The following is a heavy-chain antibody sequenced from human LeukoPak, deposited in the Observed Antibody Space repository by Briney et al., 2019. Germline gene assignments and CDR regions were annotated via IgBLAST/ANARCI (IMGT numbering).Heavy chain of an antibody. Sequence: GGSLRLSCAASGFTFSSYAMSWVRQAPGKGLEWVSVIYSGGSTYYADSVKGRFTISRDNSKNTLYLQMNSLRAEDTAVYYCARVGIAVAGSRGHFDYWGQGTLVTVSS. CDR2: IYSGGST. V-gene: IGHV3-53*01. D-gene: IGHD6-19*01. CDR1: GFTFSSYA. J-gene: IGHJ4*02. CDR3: ARVGIAVAGSRGHFDY.